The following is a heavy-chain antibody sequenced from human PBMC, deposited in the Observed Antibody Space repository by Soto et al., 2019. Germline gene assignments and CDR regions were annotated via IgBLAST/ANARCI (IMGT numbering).Heavy chain of an antibody. D-gene: IGHD6-19*01. J-gene: IGHJ1*01. CDR3: ARWRSDSSGWEYFQH. Sequence: ASVKVSCKASGYTFTSYGISWVRQAPGQGLEWMGWISAYNGNTNYAQKLQGRVTMTTDTSTSTAYMELRSLRSDDTAVYYCARWRSDSSGWEYFQHWGQGTLVTVSS. CDR2: ISAYNGNT. CDR1: GYTFTSYG. V-gene: IGHV1-18*01.